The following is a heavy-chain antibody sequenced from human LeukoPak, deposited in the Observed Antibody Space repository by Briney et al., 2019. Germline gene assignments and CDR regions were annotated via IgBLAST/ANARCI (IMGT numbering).Heavy chain of an antibody. Sequence: PSETLSLTCAVYGGSFSGYYWSWIRQSPGKGLEWIGEINHSGSTNYNPSLKSRVTISVDTSKNQFSLKLSSVTAADTAVYYCARGKYYYYDSSGYSYWGQGTLVTVSS. V-gene: IGHV4-34*01. CDR2: INHSGST. CDR1: GGSFSGYY. D-gene: IGHD3-22*01. CDR3: ARGKYYYYDSSGYSY. J-gene: IGHJ4*02.